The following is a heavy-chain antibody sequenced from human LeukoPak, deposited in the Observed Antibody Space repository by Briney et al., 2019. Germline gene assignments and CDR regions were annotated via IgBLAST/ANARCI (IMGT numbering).Heavy chain of an antibody. CDR3: ARPGATVVTNYYFDY. V-gene: IGHV4-34*01. CDR1: GGSFSGYY. CDR2: INHSGST. J-gene: IGHJ4*02. D-gene: IGHD4-23*01. Sequence: SETLSLTCAVYGGSFSGYYWSWIRQRPGKGLEWIGEINHSGSTNYNPSLKSRVTISVDTSKNQFSLKLSSVTAADTAVYYCARPGATVVTNYYFDYWGQGTLVTVSS.